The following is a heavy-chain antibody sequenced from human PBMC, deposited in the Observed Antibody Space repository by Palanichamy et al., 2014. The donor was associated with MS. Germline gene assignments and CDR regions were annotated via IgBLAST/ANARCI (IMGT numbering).Heavy chain of an antibody. CDR1: GGTFSSYA. CDR3: ARDVLTIFGVVITPYYYYGMDV. D-gene: IGHD3-3*01. Sequence: QVQLVQSGAEVKKPGSSVKVSCKASGGTFSSYAISWVRQAPGQGFEWMGGIIPIFGTANYAQKFQGRVTITADKSTSTAYMELSSLRSEDTAVYYCARDVLTIFGVVITPYYYYGMDVWGQGTTVTVSS. J-gene: IGHJ6*02. CDR2: IIPIFGTA. V-gene: IGHV1-69*06.